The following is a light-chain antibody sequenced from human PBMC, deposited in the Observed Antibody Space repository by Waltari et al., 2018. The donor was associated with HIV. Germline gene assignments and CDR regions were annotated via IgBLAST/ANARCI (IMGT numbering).Light chain of an antibody. CDR1: GLRNYY. J-gene: IGLJ2*01. CDR2: GKT. CDR3: NSRDSSGNHVI. Sequence: SSELTQDPTVSVALGQPVTITCQGDGLRNYYGTWSQQRPGQAPIVVIYGKTNRPSGIPDRFSGSSSGDSTSLTITGAQAEDEADYHCNSRDSSGNHVIFGGGTKLTVL. V-gene: IGLV3-19*01.